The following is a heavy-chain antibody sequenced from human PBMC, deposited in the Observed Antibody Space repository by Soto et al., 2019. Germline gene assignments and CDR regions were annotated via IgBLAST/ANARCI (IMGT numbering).Heavy chain of an antibody. J-gene: IGHJ4*02. CDR1: GGTFSTYA. V-gene: IGHV1-69*12. Sequence: QVQLVQSGAEVKKPESSVKVSCKAPGGTFSTYAISWVRQAPGQGLEWMGGIIPMFGTANYAQRFQDRVTITADESTNTGYVELSRLRFEDTAVYFCASGIQLWLRRINNGYSGWGQGTLVTVSS. CDR2: IIPMFGTA. D-gene: IGHD5-18*01. CDR3: ASGIQLWLRRINNGYSG.